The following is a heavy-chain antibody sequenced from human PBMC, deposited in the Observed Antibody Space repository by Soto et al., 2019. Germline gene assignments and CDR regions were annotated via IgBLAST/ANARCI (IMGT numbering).Heavy chain of an antibody. CDR3: ARDRQGGVGAIRDAFDI. Sequence: ASVKVSCKASGGTFSSYAISWVRQAPGQGLEWMGGIIPIFGTANYAQKFQGRVTITADESTSTAYMELSSLRSEDTAVYYCARDRQGGVGAIRDAFDIWGQWTMVTVSS. V-gene: IGHV1-69*13. CDR2: IIPIFGTA. D-gene: IGHD1-26*01. J-gene: IGHJ3*02. CDR1: GGTFSSYA.